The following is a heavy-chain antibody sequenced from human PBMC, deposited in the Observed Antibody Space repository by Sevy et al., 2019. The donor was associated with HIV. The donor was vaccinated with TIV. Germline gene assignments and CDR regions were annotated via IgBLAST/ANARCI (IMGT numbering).Heavy chain of an antibody. CDR1: GFTFTTSG. CDR2: ISYHGRDK. CDR3: AKDFTGYNGMDV. V-gene: IGHV3-30*18. J-gene: IGHJ6*02. D-gene: IGHD3-9*01. Sequence: WGSLRLSCVVSGFTFTTSGMHWVRQAPGKGLEWVAVISYHGRDKFYADSVKGRFTISRDNSENMLYLHMNSLTIEDTAVYYCAKDFTGYNGMDVWGQGTMVTISS.